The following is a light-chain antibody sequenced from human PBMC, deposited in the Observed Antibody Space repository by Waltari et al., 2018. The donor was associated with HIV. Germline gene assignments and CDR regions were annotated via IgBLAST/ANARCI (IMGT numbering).Light chain of an antibody. CDR3: TSYRSGSTLV. V-gene: IGLV2-14*01. CDR1: TSHVGGYDY. CDR2: EVT. J-gene: IGLJ2*01. Sequence: QSALTQPASVSGSPGQSITISCTGPTSHVGGYDYVAWYQQHPGKAPKLMIFEVTYRPSGVSHRFSGSKSGNTASLTISGLQAEDEADYYCTSYRSGSTLVVGGGTKVTVL.